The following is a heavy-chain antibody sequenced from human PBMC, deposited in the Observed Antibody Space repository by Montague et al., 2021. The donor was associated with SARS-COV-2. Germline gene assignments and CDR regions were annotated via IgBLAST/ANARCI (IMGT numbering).Heavy chain of an antibody. V-gene: IGHV4-61*01. CDR1: GVSISSGSYY. Sequence: SETLSLTCSVSGVSISSGSYYWSWVRQPPGKGLEWIGYVYHTGSTNYNPSLKSRVTLSIDTSKNQFSLNLTSVTAADTAVYYCAREKYYFDDSGSKWGQVTLVTV. CDR2: VYHTGST. D-gene: IGHD3-22*01. CDR3: AREKYYFDDSGSK. J-gene: IGHJ4*02.